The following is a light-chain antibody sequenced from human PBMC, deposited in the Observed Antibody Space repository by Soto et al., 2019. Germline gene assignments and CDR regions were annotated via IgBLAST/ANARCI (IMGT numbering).Light chain of an antibody. J-gene: IGKJ4*01. CDR1: QSVSSSY. CDR2: GAS. CDR3: QQYGSSRLT. Sequence: EIVLTQSPGTLSLSPGERATLSCRASQSVSSSYLAWYQQKPGQAPRLLIYGASSRATGIPDRFSGSGFETDFTLTISRLEPKDFAVYYCQQYGSSRLTFGGGTKVDIK. V-gene: IGKV3-20*01.